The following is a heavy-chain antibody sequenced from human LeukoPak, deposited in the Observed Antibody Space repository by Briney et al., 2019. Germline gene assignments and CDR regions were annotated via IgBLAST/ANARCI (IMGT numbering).Heavy chain of an antibody. V-gene: IGHV3-21*01. CDR1: GFTFSSYS. J-gene: IGHJ4*02. D-gene: IGHD5-18*01. Sequence: GGSLRLSCAASGFTFSSYSMNWVRQAPGKGLEWVSSISSSSSYIYYADSVKGRFTISRDNAKNSLYLQMNSLRAEDTAVYYCARDSGYSYGYDYWGQGTLVTVSS. CDR3: ARDSGYSYGYDY. CDR2: ISSSSSYI.